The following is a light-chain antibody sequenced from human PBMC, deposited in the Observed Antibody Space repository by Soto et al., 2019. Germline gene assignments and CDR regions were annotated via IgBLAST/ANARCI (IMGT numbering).Light chain of an antibody. CDR1: SSDVGSYNL. CDR2: EVS. CDR3: CSYAGSSTFWV. V-gene: IGLV2-23*02. J-gene: IGLJ3*02. Sequence: QSALTQPASVSGSPGQSITISCTGTSSDVGSYNLVSWYQQHPGKAPKLMIYEVSKRPSGVSNRFSGSKSGNTASLTISGLQAEDGADYSCCSYAGSSTFWVFGGGTKLTVL.